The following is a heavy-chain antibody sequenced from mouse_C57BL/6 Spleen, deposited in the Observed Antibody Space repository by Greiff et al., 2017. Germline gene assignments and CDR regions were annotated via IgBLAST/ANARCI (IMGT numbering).Heavy chain of an antibody. J-gene: IGHJ3*01. CDR2: IYPGNSDT. D-gene: IGHD1-1*01. CDR3: TREDYGSSYGFAY. CDR1: GYTFTSYW. Sequence: EVQGVESGTVLARPGASVKMSCKTSGYTFTSYWMHWVKQRPGQGLEWIGAIYPGNSDTSYNQKFKGKAKLTAVTSASTAYMELSSLTNEDSAVYYCTREDYGSSYGFAYWGQGTLVTVSA. V-gene: IGHV1-5*01.